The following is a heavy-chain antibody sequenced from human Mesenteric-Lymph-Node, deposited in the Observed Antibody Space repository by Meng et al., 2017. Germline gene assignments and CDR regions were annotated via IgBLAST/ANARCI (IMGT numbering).Heavy chain of an antibody. Sequence: QVQLHHYRPVLLNPSQTLPLTCAISGDSVSSNSAAWNMTRQSPSGGLELLVRTYYRSKYYSDYALSVKSRITINPDTSKNQFSLQLNSVTPEDTAIYYCARDWGDVRGGFDFWGQGTLVTVSS. J-gene: IGHJ4*02. V-gene: IGHV6-1*01. CDR1: GDSVSSNSAA. CDR2: TYYRSKYYS. D-gene: IGHD3-10*02. CDR3: ARDWGDVRGGFDF.